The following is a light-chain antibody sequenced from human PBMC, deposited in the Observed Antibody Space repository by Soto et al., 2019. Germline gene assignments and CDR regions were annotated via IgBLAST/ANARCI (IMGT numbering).Light chain of an antibody. Sequence: EIIMTQSPATLSVSPGETATLSCRASQSVSSNLAWYQQTPGQAPRLLIYGASTRATGIPARLSGSGSGTEFTLTISSLESEDFAVYYCQHYNNWPITFGQGTRLEIK. CDR3: QHYNNWPIT. CDR2: GAS. V-gene: IGKV3-15*01. CDR1: QSVSSN. J-gene: IGKJ5*01.